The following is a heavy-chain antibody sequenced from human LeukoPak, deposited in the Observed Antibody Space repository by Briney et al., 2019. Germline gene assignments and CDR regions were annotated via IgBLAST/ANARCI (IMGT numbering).Heavy chain of an antibody. Sequence: PSETLSLTCTVSGYSISSGYFWGWIRQPPGKGLEWIGTISHGGSTYYNPSLKSRVTISVDTSKNQFSLNLSSVTAADTAVFYCARATVTTEGDYFDCWGQGTLVTVSS. CDR1: GYSISSGYF. CDR2: ISHGGST. V-gene: IGHV4-38-2*02. CDR3: ARATVTTEGDYFDC. D-gene: IGHD4-17*01. J-gene: IGHJ4*02.